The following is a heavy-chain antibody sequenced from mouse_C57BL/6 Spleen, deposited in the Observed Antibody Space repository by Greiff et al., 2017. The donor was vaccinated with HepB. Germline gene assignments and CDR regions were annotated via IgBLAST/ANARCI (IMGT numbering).Heavy chain of an antibody. V-gene: IGHV1-55*01. Sequence: QVQLQQPGAELVKPGASVKMSCKASGYTFTSYWITWVKQRPGQGLEWIGDIYPGSGSTNYNEKFKSKATLTVDTSSSTAYMQLSSLTSEDSAVYYRARSGYYGSSYYYAMDYWGQGTSVTVSS. CDR3: ARSGYYGSSYYYAMDY. D-gene: IGHD1-1*01. CDR2: IYPGSGST. CDR1: GYTFTSYW. J-gene: IGHJ4*01.